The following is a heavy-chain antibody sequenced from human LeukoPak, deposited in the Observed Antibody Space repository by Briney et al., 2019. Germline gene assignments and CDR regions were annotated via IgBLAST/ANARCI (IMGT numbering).Heavy chain of an antibody. D-gene: IGHD3-22*01. J-gene: IGHJ4*02. CDR2: ISHDGSNK. V-gene: IGHV3-30*03. Sequence: PGGSLRLSCAASGFTFSSYGMHWVRQAPGKGLEWVAVISHDGSNKYYADSVKGRFTISRDNSKNTLYLQMNSLRVEDTAVYYCATLPYYYDSSGSYYFDYWGQGTLVTVSS. CDR3: ATLPYYYDSSGSYYFDY. CDR1: GFTFSSYG.